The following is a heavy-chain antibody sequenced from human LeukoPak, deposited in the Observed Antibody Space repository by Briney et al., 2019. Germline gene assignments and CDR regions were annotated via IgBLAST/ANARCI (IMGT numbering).Heavy chain of an antibody. Sequence: ETLSLTCTVSGGSITSDYWSWIRQPPGKGLEWIGYIYYSGSTNYNPSLKSRVTISVDTSKNQFSLNLSSVTAADTAVYYCARHARGTGYFDYWGQGTLVTVSS. V-gene: IGHV4-59*08. J-gene: IGHJ4*02. CDR3: ARHARGTGYFDY. CDR2: IYYSGST. D-gene: IGHD3/OR15-3a*01. CDR1: GGSITSDY.